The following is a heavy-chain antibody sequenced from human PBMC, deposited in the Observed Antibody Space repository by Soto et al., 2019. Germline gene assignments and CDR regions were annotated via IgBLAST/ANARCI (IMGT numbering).Heavy chain of an antibody. CDR2: IYPGDSDT. V-gene: IGHV5-51*01. D-gene: IGHD4-17*01. Sequence: GESLKISCKVSGYIFTTYWIAWVRQMPGKGLEWMGIIYPGDSDTRYSPSYQGQVTISADKSISTAYLQWSSLKASDTAMYYCARQDYGDSDAFDIWGQGTMVTVSS. J-gene: IGHJ3*02. CDR3: ARQDYGDSDAFDI. CDR1: GYIFTTYW.